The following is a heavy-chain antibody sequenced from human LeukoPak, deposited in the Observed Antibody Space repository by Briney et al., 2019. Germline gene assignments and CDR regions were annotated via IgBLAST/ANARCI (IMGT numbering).Heavy chain of an antibody. CDR3: ARGSTMDYYHFDI. CDR1: GFMSSNYW. J-gene: IGHJ3*02. D-gene: IGHD3-10*01. Sequence: GGSLRLSCAASGFMSSNYWMSWVRQAPGKGLEWVGNINQDGSQKSYVDSVRGWFTLSRNIAENSLFLQLNSLRADDTAVYYCARGSTMDYYHFDISGQGTLVTVSS. CDR2: INQDGSQK. V-gene: IGHV3-7*01.